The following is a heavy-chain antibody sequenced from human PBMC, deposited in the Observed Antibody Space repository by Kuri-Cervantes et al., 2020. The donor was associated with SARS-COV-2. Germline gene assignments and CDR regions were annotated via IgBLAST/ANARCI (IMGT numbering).Heavy chain of an antibody. CDR1: GFTFSSYA. CDR3: ARGVLSSSSWTYYYYYYMDV. CDR2: ISGSGGST. V-gene: IGHV3-23*01. D-gene: IGHD6-13*01. J-gene: IGHJ6*03. Sequence: GGSLRLSCAASGFTFSSYAMSWVRQAPGKGLEWVSAISGSGGSTYYADSVKGRFTISRDNSKNTLYLQMNSLRAEDTAVYYCARGVLSSSSWTYYYYYYMDVWGKGTTVTVSS.